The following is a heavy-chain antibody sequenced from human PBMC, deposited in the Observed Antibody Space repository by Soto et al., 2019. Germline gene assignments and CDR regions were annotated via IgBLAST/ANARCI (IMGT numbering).Heavy chain of an antibody. CDR1: GYSFADYH. CDR2: INPKSGGT. D-gene: IGHD2-8*01. Sequence: GASVKVSCKASGYSFADYHIHWVRQAPGQGLEWLGRINPKSGGTSTAQKFQGWVTMTTDTSISTASMELTRLTSDDTAIYYCARGDSTDCSNGVCSFFYNHDMDVWGQGTTVTVSS. J-gene: IGHJ6*02. V-gene: IGHV1-2*04. CDR3: ARGDSTDCSNGVCSFFYNHDMDV.